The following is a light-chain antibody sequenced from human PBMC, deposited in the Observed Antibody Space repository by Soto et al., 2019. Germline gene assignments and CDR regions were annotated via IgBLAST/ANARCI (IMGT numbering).Light chain of an antibody. Sequence: DLQVTQSPSSLSASVGDRVTITCRASQSISSYLNWYRQKPGRAPNLLIYAASKLQSGVPSRFSGSGSGTDFNLTISSLQPGDFAIYYCHQSYSALWTFGQGTKVPIK. V-gene: IGKV1-39*01. CDR3: HQSYSALWT. CDR1: QSISSY. CDR2: AAS. J-gene: IGKJ1*01.